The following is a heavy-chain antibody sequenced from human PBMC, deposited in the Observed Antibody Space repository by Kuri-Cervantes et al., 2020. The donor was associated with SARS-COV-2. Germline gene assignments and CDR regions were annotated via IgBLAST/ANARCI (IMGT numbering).Heavy chain of an antibody. CDR3: ARDASMGGFAP. D-gene: IGHD5-12*01. Sequence: GESLKISCAASGFTFSTSWMHWVRQTPGEGLEWVAITSYDGTSKYYADSVKGRFTISRDNSKNTLYLQMNSLRAEDTAVYYCARDASMGGFAPWGQGTLVTVSS. V-gene: IGHV3-30-3*01. J-gene: IGHJ5*02. CDR1: GFTFSTSW. CDR2: TSYDGTSK.